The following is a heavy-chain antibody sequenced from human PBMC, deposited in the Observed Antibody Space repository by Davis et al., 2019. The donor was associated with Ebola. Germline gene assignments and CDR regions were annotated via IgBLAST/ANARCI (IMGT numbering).Heavy chain of an antibody. V-gene: IGHV4-39*01. Sequence: SETLSLTCTVSSGSISSNHYYWGWIRQSPGKGLEWIGSISSGGTTYYNPSLKSRVTISVDTSKNQFSLKLSSVTAADTAVYYCARSRGEYNWFDPWGQGTLVTVSS. J-gene: IGHJ5*02. CDR1: SGSISSNHYY. CDR2: ISSGGTT. D-gene: IGHD3-10*01. CDR3: ARSRGEYNWFDP.